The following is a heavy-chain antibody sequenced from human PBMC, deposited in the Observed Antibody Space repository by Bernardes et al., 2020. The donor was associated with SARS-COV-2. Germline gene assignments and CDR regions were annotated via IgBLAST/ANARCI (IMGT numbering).Heavy chain of an antibody. J-gene: IGHJ6*02. V-gene: IGHV3-30-3*01. Sequence: GGSLRLSCAASGFTFSSYAMHWVRQAPGKGLEWVAVISYDGSNKYYADSVKGRFTISRDNSKNTLYLQMNSLRAEDTAVYYCARGLMSQWGGWYCFTVCYYYGMDVWGQGTTVTVSS. CDR1: GFTFSSYA. CDR3: ARGLMSQWGGWYCFTVCYYYGMDV. D-gene: IGHD6-19*01. CDR2: ISYDGSNK.